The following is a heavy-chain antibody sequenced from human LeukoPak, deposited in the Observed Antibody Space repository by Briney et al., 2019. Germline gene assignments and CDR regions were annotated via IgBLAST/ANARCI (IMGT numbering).Heavy chain of an antibody. Sequence: GGSLRLSCAASGFTFSSYGMHWVRQAPGKGLEWVAVISYDGSNKYYADSVKGRFTISRDNSKNTLYLQMNSLRAEDTAVYYCARDNRGFDPWGQGTLVTVSS. CDR3: ARDNRGFDP. V-gene: IGHV3-30*03. J-gene: IGHJ5*02. CDR2: ISYDGSNK. CDR1: GFTFSSYG.